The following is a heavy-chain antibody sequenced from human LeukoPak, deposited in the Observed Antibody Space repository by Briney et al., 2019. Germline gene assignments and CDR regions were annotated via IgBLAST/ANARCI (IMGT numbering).Heavy chain of an antibody. J-gene: IGHJ4*02. CDR1: GSTFSSYG. CDR2: ISYDGSNK. Sequence: PGGSLRLSCAASGSTFSSYGMHWVRQAPGKGLEWVAVISYDGSNKYYADSVKGRFTISRDNSKNTLYLQMNSLRAEDTAVYYCAKSAYDILTGYLDYWGQGTLVTVSS. CDR3: AKSAYDILTGYLDY. D-gene: IGHD3-9*01. V-gene: IGHV3-30*18.